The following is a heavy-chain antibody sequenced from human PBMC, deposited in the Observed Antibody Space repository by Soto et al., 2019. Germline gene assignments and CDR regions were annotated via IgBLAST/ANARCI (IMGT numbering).Heavy chain of an antibody. CDR2: ISSSSSYI. J-gene: IGHJ4*02. CDR1: GFTFSSYS. V-gene: IGHV3-21*04. Sequence: GGSLRLSCAASGFTFSSYSMNWVRQAPGKGLEWVSSISSSSSYIYYADSVKGRFTISRDNSKNTLYLQMNSLRAEDTAVYSCAREDYYDSSGYYGYWGQGTLVTVSS. CDR3: AREDYYDSSGYYGY. D-gene: IGHD3-22*01.